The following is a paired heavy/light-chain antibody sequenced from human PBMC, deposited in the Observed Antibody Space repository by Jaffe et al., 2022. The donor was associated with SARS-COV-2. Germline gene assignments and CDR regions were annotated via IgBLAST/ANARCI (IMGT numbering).Light chain of an antibody. J-gene: IGKJ2*01. CDR1: QSVLYSSNNKNY. CDR3: QQYYSTPL. Sequence: DIVMTQSPDSLAVSLGERATINCKSSQSVLYSSNNKNYLAWYQQKPGQPPKLLIYWASTRESGVPDRFSGSGSGTDFTLTISSLQAEDVAVYYCQQYYSTPLFGQGTKLEIK. V-gene: IGKV4-1*01. CDR2: WAS.
Heavy chain of an antibody. V-gene: IGHV1-69*01. D-gene: IGHD3-22*01. CDR3: ARVRNDYYDSSGHDAFDI. J-gene: IGHJ3*02. CDR1: GGTFSSYA. CDR2: IIPIFGTA. Sequence: QVQLVQSGAEVKKPGSSVKVSCKASGGTFSSYAISWVRQAPGQGLEWMGGIIPIFGTANYAQKFQGRVTITADESTSTAYMELSSLRSEDTAVYYCARVRNDYYDSSGHDAFDIWGQGTMVTVSS.